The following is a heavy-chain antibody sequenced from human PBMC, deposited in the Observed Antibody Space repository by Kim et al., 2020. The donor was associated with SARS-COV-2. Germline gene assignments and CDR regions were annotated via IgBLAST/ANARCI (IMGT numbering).Heavy chain of an antibody. V-gene: IGHV1-69*04. CDR2: IIPILGIA. D-gene: IGHD5-12*01. CDR1: GGTLSSYA. Sequence: SVKVSCKASGGTLSSYAISWVRQAPGQGLEWMGRIIPILGIANYAQKFQGRVTITADKSTSTAYMELSSLRSEDTAVYYCARATDPSRDGYKGSLWGQGTLVTVSS. CDR3: ARATDPSRDGYKGSL. J-gene: IGHJ4*02.